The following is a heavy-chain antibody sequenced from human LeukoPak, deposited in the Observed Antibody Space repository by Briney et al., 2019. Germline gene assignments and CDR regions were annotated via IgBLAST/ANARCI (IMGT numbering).Heavy chain of an antibody. Sequence: TGRSLRLSCAASGFTFSSYGMHWVRQAPGKGLEWVAVIWYDGSNKYYADSVKGRFTISRDNSKNTPYLQMNSLRAEDTAVYYCASNDYVWGSYRSAIRFWGQGTLVTVSS. CDR1: GFTFSSYG. V-gene: IGHV3-33*01. CDR3: ASNDYVWGSYRSAIRF. D-gene: IGHD3-16*02. J-gene: IGHJ4*02. CDR2: IWYDGSNK.